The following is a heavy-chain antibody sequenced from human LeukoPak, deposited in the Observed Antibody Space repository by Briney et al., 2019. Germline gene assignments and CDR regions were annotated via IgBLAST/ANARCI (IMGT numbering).Heavy chain of an antibody. D-gene: IGHD3-10*01. J-gene: IGHJ5*02. CDR2: IYYSGST. Sequence: SETLSLTCTVSGGSISSYYWDWIRQPPGKGLEWIGSIYYSGSTYYNPSLKSRVTISVDTSKNQFSLKLSSVTAVDTAVYYCARSGSMVRGVKGFDPWGQGTLVTVSS. CDR1: GGSISSYY. V-gene: IGHV4-39*07. CDR3: ARSGSMVRGVKGFDP.